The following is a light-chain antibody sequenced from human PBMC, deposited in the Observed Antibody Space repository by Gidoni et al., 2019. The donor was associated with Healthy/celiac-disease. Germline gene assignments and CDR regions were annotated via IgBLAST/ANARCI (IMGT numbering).Light chain of an antibody. CDR3: QAWDSSTWV. CDR2: QDN. J-gene: IGLJ3*02. V-gene: IGLV3-1*01. CDR1: KLGDKY. Sequence: YELTQPPSVSVSPGQTASITCSGDKLGDKYVSWYQQKPGQSPVLVIYQDNKRPSGILERFSGSNSGNTATLTISGTPAMDEADYYCQAWDSSTWVFGGGTKLTVL.